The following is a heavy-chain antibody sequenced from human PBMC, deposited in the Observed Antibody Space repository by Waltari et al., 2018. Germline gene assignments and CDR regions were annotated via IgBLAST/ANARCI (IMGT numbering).Heavy chain of an antibody. CDR1: GFMFSIYP. Sequence: EGQLLESGGGLVQTGGSLRLSCEASGFMFSIYPMAWVRQAPGKGRGWVSTITADGRSRNYADSVKGRFTITRDNSKNILDLQMNTLRAEDTAVYFCAKADFGDPYWFFDLWGRGTLLTVSS. D-gene: IGHD3-10*01. J-gene: IGHJ2*01. V-gene: IGHV3-23*01. CDR3: AKADFGDPYWFFDL. CDR2: ITADGRSR.